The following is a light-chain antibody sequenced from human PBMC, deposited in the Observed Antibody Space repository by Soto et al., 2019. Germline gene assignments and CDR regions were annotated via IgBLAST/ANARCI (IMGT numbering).Light chain of an antibody. V-gene: IGKV3-15*01. CDR2: GAS. Sequence: EIVMTQSPATLSVSPGERATLSYRASQSVSSNLAWYQQKPGQAPRLLIYGASTRATAIPARFSGSGSGTEFTLTISSLQSEDFAVYYCQQYNNWPFTFGPGTKVDIK. J-gene: IGKJ3*01. CDR1: QSVSSN. CDR3: QQYNNWPFT.